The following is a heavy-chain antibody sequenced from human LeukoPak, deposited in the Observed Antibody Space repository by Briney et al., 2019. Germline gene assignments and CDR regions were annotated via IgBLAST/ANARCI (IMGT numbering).Heavy chain of an antibody. CDR2: IYPGDSDT. J-gene: IGHJ5*02. Sequence: GESLKISCKGFGYSFTNYWIGWVRQMPGKGLEWMGIIYPGDSDTRYSPPFQGQVTISADKSISTAYLQWSSLKASDTAMYYCARHPFSSYRTSTSCVRWFDPWGQGTLVTVSS. V-gene: IGHV5-51*01. CDR3: ARHPFSSYRTSTSCVRWFDP. D-gene: IGHD2-2*01. CDR1: GYSFTNYW.